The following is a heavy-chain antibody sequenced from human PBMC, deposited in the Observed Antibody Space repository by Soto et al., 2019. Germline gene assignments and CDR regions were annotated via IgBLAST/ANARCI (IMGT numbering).Heavy chain of an antibody. J-gene: IGHJ5*02. Sequence: SETLSLTCTVSGGSVSSGSYYWSGSRQPPGKGLEWIGYIYYSGTTNYNPSLKSRVTISVDTSKNQFSLKLRSVTAADTAVYYCARDPDHSGWYGGWFDPWGQGTLVTVSS. CDR3: ARDPDHSGWYGGWFDP. V-gene: IGHV4-61*01. CDR2: IYYSGTT. D-gene: IGHD6-19*01. CDR1: GGSVSSGSYY.